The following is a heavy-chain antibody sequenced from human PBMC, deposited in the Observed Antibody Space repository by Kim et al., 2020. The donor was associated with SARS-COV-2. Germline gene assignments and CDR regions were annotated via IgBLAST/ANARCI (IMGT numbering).Heavy chain of an antibody. CDR2: IIPIFGTA. D-gene: IGHD6-13*01. CDR3: ARMIRYRAAAGTGVDY. J-gene: IGHJ4*02. Sequence: SVKVSCKASGGTFSSYAISWVRQAPGQGLEWMGGIIPIFGTANYAQKFQGRVTITADESTSTAYMELSSLRSEDTAVYYCARMIRYRAAAGTGVDYWGQGTLVTVSS. CDR1: GGTFSSYA. V-gene: IGHV1-69*13.